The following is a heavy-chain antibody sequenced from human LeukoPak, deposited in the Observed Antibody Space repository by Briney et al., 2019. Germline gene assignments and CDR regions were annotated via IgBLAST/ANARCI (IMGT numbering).Heavy chain of an antibody. J-gene: IGHJ5*02. D-gene: IGHD2/OR15-2a*01. V-gene: IGHV3-21*01. CDR1: GFIFSAYK. CDR3: ARGDDYLPFDH. CDR2: ISGSSFNYI. Sequence: GSLRLSCAASGFIFSAYKMVWVRQAPGKGPGGVARISGSSFNYINYADSVKGRFTVSRDNARNSLYLQMNSLRVEDTGVYYCARGDDYLPFDHWGQGNLVTVSS.